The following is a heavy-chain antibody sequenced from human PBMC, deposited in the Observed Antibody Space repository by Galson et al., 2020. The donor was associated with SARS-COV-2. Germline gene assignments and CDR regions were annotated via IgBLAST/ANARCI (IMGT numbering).Heavy chain of an antibody. V-gene: IGHV3-30-3*01. J-gene: IGHJ4*02. CDR3: ARGTAILLWFGESMY. CDR2: ISYDGSNK. Sequence: GGSLRLSCAASGFTSSSYAMHWVRQAPGKGLEWVAVISYDGSNKYYADSVKGRFTISRDNSKNTLYLQMNSLRAEDTAVYYCARGTAILLWFGESMYWGQGTLVTVSS. CDR1: GFTSSSYA. D-gene: IGHD3-10*01.